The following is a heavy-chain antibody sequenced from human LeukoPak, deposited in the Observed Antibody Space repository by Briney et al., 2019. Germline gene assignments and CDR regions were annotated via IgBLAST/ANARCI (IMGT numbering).Heavy chain of an antibody. Sequence: ASVKVSCKASGYTFTGYYMHWVRQAPGQGLEWMGWINPNSGGTNYAQKFQGRVTMTRDTSISTAYMELSRLRSDDTAVYYCARADDFTNWFDPWGQGTLVTVSS. J-gene: IGHJ5*02. CDR2: INPNSGGT. CDR3: ARADDFTNWFDP. CDR1: GYTFTGYY. D-gene: IGHD2-21*02. V-gene: IGHV1-2*02.